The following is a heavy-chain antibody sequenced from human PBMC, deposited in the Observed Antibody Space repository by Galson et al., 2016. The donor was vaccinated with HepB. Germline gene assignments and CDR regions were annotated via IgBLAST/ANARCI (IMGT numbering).Heavy chain of an antibody. Sequence: SLRLSCAASGFTFSYYGMHWVRQAPGKGLEWVAVIWYDESNKYYADSVKGRFTISRDNSKNTLYLQMNSLSAADTAVYFCARDGPTTVATGLLQYYYGMDVWGEGTTVTVSS. CDR3: ARDGPTTVATGLLQYYYGMDV. D-gene: IGHD4-17*01. CDR1: GFTFSYYG. V-gene: IGHV3-33*01. J-gene: IGHJ6*04. CDR2: IWYDESNK.